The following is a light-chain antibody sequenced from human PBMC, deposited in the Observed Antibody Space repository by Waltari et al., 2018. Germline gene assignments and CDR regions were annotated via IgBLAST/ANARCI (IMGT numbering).Light chain of an antibody. J-gene: IGKJ2*01. V-gene: IGKV4-1*01. CDR1: QSLFPFSNNEFY. CDR2: WAS. CDR3: QQYYSIPYT. Sequence: DIVMTQSPEYLPVSLGERATINCKSSQSLFPFSNNEFYLTWYQQKPGQSPKLLVHWASTRESGLPDRFSGSGSGREFTLTISSLQAEDVAVYYCQQYYSIPYTFGHGTRLEIK.